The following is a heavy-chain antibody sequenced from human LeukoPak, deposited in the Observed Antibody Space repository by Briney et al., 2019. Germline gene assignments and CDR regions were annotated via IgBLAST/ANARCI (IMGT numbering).Heavy chain of an antibody. Sequence: SGPTLVNPTQTLTLTCTFSGFSLSTTGVGVGWVRQPPGKALEWLALIYWDDNKLYSPSLRSRVTITKDTPKNQVVLTMTNMAPVDTATYYCAHYGDYRFMYYFDHWGQGALVTVSS. J-gene: IGHJ4*02. V-gene: IGHV2-5*02. CDR2: IYWDDNK. D-gene: IGHD4-17*01. CDR3: AHYGDYRFMYYFDH. CDR1: GFSLSTTGVG.